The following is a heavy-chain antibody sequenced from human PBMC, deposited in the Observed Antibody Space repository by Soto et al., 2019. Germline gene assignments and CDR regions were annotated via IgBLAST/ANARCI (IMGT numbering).Heavy chain of an antibody. CDR3: ASSSGYCSGGSCYSDIRPHAFDI. Sequence: TSETMSLTCTVSGGSISSGGYYWSWIRQHPGKGLEWIGYIYYSGSTYYNPSLKSRVTISVDTSKNQFSLKLSSVTAADTAVYYCASSSGYCSGGSCYSDIRPHAFDIWGQGTMVTVSS. D-gene: IGHD2-15*01. J-gene: IGHJ3*02. V-gene: IGHV4-31*03. CDR1: GGSISSGGYY. CDR2: IYYSGST.